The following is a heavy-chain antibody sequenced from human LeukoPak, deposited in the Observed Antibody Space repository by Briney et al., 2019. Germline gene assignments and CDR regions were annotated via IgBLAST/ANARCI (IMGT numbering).Heavy chain of an antibody. V-gene: IGHV1-8*01. CDR1: GYTFTSYD. CDR3: ARGHIPYDSSGYGNDAFDI. J-gene: IGHJ3*02. D-gene: IGHD3-22*01. Sequence: GASVKVSCKASGYTFTSYDVNWVRQATGQGLEWMGWMNPNSSNTGYAQKFQGRVTMTRNTSISTAYMELSSLRSEDTAVYYCARGHIPYDSSGYGNDAFDIWGQGTMVTVSS. CDR2: MNPNSSNT.